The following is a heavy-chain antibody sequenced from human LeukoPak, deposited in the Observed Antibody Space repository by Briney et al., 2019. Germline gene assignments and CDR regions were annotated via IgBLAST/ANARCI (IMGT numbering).Heavy chain of an antibody. CDR1: GGSISSSSYY. CDR3: AREADELGFDY. V-gene: IGHV4-39*07. CDR2: IYYSGST. Sequence: SETLSLTCTVSGGSISSSSYYWGWIRQPPGKGLEWIGSIYYSGSTYYNPSLKSRVTISVDTSKNQFSLKLSSVTAADTAVYYCAREADELGFDYWGQGTLVTVSS. J-gene: IGHJ4*02. D-gene: IGHD1-26*01.